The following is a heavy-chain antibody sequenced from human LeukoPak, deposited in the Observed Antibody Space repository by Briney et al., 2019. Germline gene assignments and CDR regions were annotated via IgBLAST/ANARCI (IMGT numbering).Heavy chain of an antibody. CDR1: GFTVSPSY. Sequence: GGPLRLSCAASGFTVSPSYMTWVRHAPGKGLKWVSVICTDGSKDYADSVQGRFPISRDNSKNTLYLQMNSLRAEDTAVYYCARPTYSGSYYWFDYWGQGTLVTVSS. CDR2: ICTDGSK. D-gene: IGHD1-26*01. J-gene: IGHJ4*02. CDR3: ARPTYSGSYYWFDY. V-gene: IGHV3-66*04.